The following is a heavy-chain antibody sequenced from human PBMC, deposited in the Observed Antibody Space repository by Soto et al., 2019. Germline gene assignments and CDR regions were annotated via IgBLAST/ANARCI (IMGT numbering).Heavy chain of an antibody. Sequence: QVQLVQSGAEVKKPGASVTVSCKASGYTFASYGISWVRQAPGQRLEWMGWISAYNGNTNYAQKLQGRVTMTTDTSTSTAHLELSSLRSEDTAVYYCTRVNGLTGGYWGQGTLVTVSS. J-gene: IGHJ4*02. CDR3: TRVNGLTGGY. D-gene: IGHD3-22*01. V-gene: IGHV1-18*01. CDR1: GYTFASYG. CDR2: ISAYNGNT.